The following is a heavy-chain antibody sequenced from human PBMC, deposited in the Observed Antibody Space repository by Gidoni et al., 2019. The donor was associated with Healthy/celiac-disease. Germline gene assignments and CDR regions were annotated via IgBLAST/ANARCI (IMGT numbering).Heavy chain of an antibody. D-gene: IGHD6-19*01. CDR1: GGSFSGYY. CDR2: INHSGST. V-gene: IGHV4-34*01. CDR3: ARLGAVAGREY. J-gene: IGHJ4*02. Sequence: QVQLQQCGAGLFTPSETLSLTCAVYGGSFSGYYWSWLRQPPGKGLEWIGEINHSGSTNYTPSLKSRVTISVETSKNQFSLKLSAVTAADTAVYYCARLGAVAGREYWGQGTLVTVSS.